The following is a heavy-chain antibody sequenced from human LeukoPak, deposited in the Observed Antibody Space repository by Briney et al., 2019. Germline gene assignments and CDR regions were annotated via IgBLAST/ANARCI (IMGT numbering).Heavy chain of an antibody. D-gene: IGHD3-10*01. CDR2: IYYSGST. J-gene: IGHJ4*02. CDR3: ARGGFYGHPFEF. V-gene: IGHV4-59*01. Sequence: SETLSLTCTVSGGSISSYYWSWIRQPPGKGLEWIGYIYYSGSTNYNPSLKSRVTISVDTSKNQFSLKLSSVTAADTAVYYCARGGFYGHPFEFGGQGILVIVSA. CDR1: GGSISSYY.